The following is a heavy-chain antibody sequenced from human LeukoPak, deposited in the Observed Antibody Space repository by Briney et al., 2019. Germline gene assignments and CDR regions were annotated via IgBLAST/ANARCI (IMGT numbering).Heavy chain of an antibody. D-gene: IGHD3-22*01. CDR2: IYYSGST. V-gene: IGHV4-39*01. CDR1: GGSISSSSYS. CDR3: ARLKINYYYDSSGYWVD. J-gene: IGHJ4*02. Sequence: PSETLSLTCTVSGGSISSSSYSWGWIRQPPGKGLEWIGSIYYSGSTYYNPSLKSRVTISVDTSKNQFSLKLSSVTAADTAVYYCARLKINYYYDSSGYWVDWGQGTLVTVSS.